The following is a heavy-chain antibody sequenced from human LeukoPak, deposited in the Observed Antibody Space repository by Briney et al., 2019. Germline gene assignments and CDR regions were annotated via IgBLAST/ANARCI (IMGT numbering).Heavy chain of an antibody. Sequence: QPGRSLRLSCAASGFTFSSYGMHWVRQAPGKGLEWVAVIWYDGSNKYYADSVKGRFTISRDNSKNTLYLQMNSLRAEDTAVYYCAREYSSSWYPYYYYGMDVWGQGTTVTVS. CDR3: AREYSSSWYPYYYYGMDV. J-gene: IGHJ6*02. V-gene: IGHV3-33*01. CDR1: GFTFSSYG. D-gene: IGHD6-13*01. CDR2: IWYDGSNK.